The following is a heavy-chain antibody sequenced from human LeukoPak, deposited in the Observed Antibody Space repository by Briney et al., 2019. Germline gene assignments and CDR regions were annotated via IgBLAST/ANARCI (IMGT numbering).Heavy chain of an antibody. V-gene: IGHV5-51*01. Sequence: GESLKISCKGSGYDFSTYWIGWVRQMPGQGLEWMGIIYPGDSDTRNSPSLQGQVTISADKSISTVYLQWSSLKASDTAMYYCARDGPVPATADAFDIWGQGTMVTVPS. CDR2: IYPGDSDT. D-gene: IGHD2-2*01. J-gene: IGHJ3*02. CDR1: GYDFSTYW. CDR3: ARDGPVPATADAFDI.